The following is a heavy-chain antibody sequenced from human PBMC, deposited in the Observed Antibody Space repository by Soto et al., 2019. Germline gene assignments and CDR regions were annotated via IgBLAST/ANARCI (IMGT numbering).Heavy chain of an antibody. J-gene: IGHJ4*02. CDR1: GFTFTSSA. D-gene: IGHD2-8*01. CDR2: IAVGSGYT. V-gene: IGHV1-58*01. CDR3: AADATAWQQMVPSNS. Sequence: SVKVSCKASGFTFTSSAFQWVRQARGQRLEWIGWIAVGSGYTNYAQRFQDRVTLTRDMSTATTYMELSRLTSEDTAIYYCAADATAWQQMVPSNSWRRPTLVIFCS.